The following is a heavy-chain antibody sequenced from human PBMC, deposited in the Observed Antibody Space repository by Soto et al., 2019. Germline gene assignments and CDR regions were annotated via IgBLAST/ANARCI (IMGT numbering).Heavy chain of an antibody. CDR3: ARVHYYGSGSYYISDSWFDP. J-gene: IGHJ5*02. Sequence: ASVKVSCKASGYTFTSYDINWVRQATGQGLEWMGWMNPNSGNTGYAQKFQGRVTMTRNTSISTAYMELSSLRSEDTAVYYCARVHYYGSGSYYISDSWFDPWGQGTLVTVSS. D-gene: IGHD3-10*01. V-gene: IGHV1-8*01. CDR2: MNPNSGNT. CDR1: GYTFTSYD.